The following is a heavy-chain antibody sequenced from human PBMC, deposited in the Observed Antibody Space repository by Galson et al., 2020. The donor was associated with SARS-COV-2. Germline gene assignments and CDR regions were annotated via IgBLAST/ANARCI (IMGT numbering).Heavy chain of an antibody. D-gene: IGHD2-2*01. CDR3: ARPDAAGWFDP. CDR2: ITYSGSN. CDR1: GDSITSSSYY. J-gene: IGHJ5*02. Sequence: SETLSLTCTVSGDSITSSSYYWGRIRPPTGKGLEWIGYITYSGSNYYTPSLKSRVTIAVDTSKNQFSLKLTSATAADTGVYFCARPDAAGWFDPWGQGTLVTVSS. V-gene: IGHV4-39*01.